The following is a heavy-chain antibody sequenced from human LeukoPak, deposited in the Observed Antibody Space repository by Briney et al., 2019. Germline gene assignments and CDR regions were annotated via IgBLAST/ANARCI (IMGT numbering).Heavy chain of an antibody. CDR2: IYYSGST. Sequence: SETLSLTCTVSGGSISNYYWSWIRQPPGEGLEWIGYIYYSGSTNYNPSLKTRVAISVDTSKNQFSLKLSSVTAADTAVYYCARPSSGYYDRGAFDIWGQGTMVTVSS. V-gene: IGHV4-59*01. D-gene: IGHD3-22*01. CDR1: GGSISNYY. CDR3: ARPSSGYYDRGAFDI. J-gene: IGHJ3*02.